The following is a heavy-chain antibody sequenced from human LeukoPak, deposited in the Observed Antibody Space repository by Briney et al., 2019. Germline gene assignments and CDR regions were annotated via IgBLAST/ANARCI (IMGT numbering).Heavy chain of an antibody. Sequence: GASVTVSCKASGGTFSSYAISWVRQAPGQGLEWMGGIIPIFGTANYAQKFQGRVTITADKSTSTAYMELSSLRSEDTAVYYCARPSDYGDYARVSAFDIWGQGTMVTVSS. D-gene: IGHD4-17*01. CDR3: ARPSDYGDYARVSAFDI. CDR2: IIPIFGTA. V-gene: IGHV1-69*06. CDR1: GGTFSSYA. J-gene: IGHJ3*02.